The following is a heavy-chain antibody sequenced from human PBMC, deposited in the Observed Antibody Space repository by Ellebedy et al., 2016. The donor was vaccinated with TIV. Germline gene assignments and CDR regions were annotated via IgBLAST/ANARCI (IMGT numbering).Heavy chain of an antibody. D-gene: IGHD1-14*01. Sequence: MPSETLSLTCTVSGGTVSKSGYHWGWVRQPPGKGLEWIGSKYYSGTPYYHPSLESRISISVDMSKNRFSLDLISLTAADTATYYCVFNPKRRYFDSWGPGLLVTVSS. J-gene: IGHJ4*02. CDR3: VFNPKRRYFDS. V-gene: IGHV4-39*01. CDR2: KYYSGTP. CDR1: GGTVSKSGYH.